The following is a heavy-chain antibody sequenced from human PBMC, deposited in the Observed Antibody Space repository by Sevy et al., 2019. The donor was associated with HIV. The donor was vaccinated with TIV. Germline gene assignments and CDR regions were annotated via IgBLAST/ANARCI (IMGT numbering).Heavy chain of an antibody. J-gene: IGHJ4*02. CDR3: ATHAGIAAAGRVFDY. V-gene: IGHV3-72*01. CDR2: IRNKADSYTT. CDR1: GFTFSDHY. Sequence: GGSLRLSCAASGFTFSDHYMDWVRQAPGKGLEWVGRIRNKADSYTTEYAASVKGRFTISRDNSKNSLYLLMNSLKTEDTAVYYCATHAGIAAAGRVFDYWGQGTLVTVSS. D-gene: IGHD6-13*01.